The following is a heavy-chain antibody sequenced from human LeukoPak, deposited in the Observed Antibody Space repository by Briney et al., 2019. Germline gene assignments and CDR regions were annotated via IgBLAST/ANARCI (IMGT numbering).Heavy chain of an antibody. CDR2: INPNSGGT. J-gene: IGHJ4*02. CDR1: GYTFTGYY. V-gene: IGHV1-2*02. CDR3: AGTRITSSWFNFDY. Sequence: ASVKVSCKASGYTFTGYYMHWVRQAPGQGLEWMGWINPNSGGTNYAQKFQGRVTMTRDTSISTGYMELSRLRSDDTAVYYCAGTRITSSWFNFDYWGQGTLVTVSS. D-gene: IGHD6-13*01.